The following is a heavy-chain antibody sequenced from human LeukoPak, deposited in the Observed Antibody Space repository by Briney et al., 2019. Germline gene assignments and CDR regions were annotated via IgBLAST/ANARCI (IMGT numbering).Heavy chain of an antibody. V-gene: IGHV3-9*01. J-gene: IGHJ3*02. CDR2: ISWNSGSI. Sequence: QTGGSLRLSCAASGFTFDDYAMHWVRQAPGKGLEWVSGISWNSGSIGYADSVKGRFTISRDNSKNTLYVQMNSLRAEDTAVYYCARGTYHYDSRSYSAGAFDIWGQGTMVTVSS. CDR3: ARGTYHYDSRSYSAGAFDI. D-gene: IGHD3-22*01. CDR1: GFTFDDYA.